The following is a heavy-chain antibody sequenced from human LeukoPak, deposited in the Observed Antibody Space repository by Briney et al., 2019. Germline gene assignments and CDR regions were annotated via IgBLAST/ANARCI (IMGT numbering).Heavy chain of an antibody. D-gene: IGHD3-22*01. CDR2: ISYDGSNK. Sequence: PGRSLRLSCAASGFTFSSYGMHWVRQAPGKGLEWVAVISYDGSNKYYADSVKGRFTISRDNSKNTLYLQMNSLRAEDTAVYYCAKDLYYYDSSGSYFDYWGQGTLVTVSS. V-gene: IGHV3-30*18. CDR1: GFTFSSYG. CDR3: AKDLYYYDSSGSYFDY. J-gene: IGHJ4*02.